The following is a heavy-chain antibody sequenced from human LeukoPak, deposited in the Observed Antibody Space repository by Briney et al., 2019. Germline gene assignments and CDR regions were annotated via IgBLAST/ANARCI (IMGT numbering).Heavy chain of an antibody. D-gene: IGHD3-3*01. V-gene: IGHV4-59*01. CDR3: ARGSDYGDY. CDR2: IYYSGST. J-gene: IGHJ4*02. CDR1: RTSISIYY. Sequence: SETLSLTCTVSRTSISIYYWSWIRQPPGKGLEWIGYIYYSGSTNYNPSLKGRVTMSVDTSKNQFSLRLSSVTAADTAVYYCARGSDYGDYWGQGTLVTVAS.